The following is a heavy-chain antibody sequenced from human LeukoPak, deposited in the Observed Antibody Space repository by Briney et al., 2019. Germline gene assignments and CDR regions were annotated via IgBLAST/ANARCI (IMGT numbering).Heavy chain of an antibody. D-gene: IGHD2-15*01. CDR1: GFTFSTYW. CDR3: ASGFSMSGGLRDY. J-gene: IGHJ4*02. V-gene: IGHV3-74*01. CDR2: INADGSST. Sequence: GGSLRLSCAASGFTFSTYWMHWVRQAPGKGLVWVSRINADGSSTNYADSVKGRFTISRDNAKNTLYLQMNSLRAEDTAVYYCASGFSMSGGLRDYWGQGTLVTVSS.